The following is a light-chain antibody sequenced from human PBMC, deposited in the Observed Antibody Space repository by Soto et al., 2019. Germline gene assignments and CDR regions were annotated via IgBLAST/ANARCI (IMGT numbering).Light chain of an antibody. CDR1: SFNIGNNP. J-gene: IGLJ3*02. V-gene: IGLV1-51*01. CDR3: GTWDNNLSAVV. CDR2: DNN. Sequence: QSVLTQPPSVSAAPGQKVTISCSGRSFNIGNNPVSWYQQVPGTAPKLLIYDNNKRPSGIADRFSGSKSGTSATLGITGLQTGDEADYYCGTWDNNLSAVVFGGGTQLTVL.